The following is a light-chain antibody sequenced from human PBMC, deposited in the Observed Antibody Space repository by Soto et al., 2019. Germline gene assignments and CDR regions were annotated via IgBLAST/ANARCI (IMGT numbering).Light chain of an antibody. CDR2: GAS. V-gene: IGKV3-20*01. CDR1: QSVSTY. CDR3: QQYDSAPKT. J-gene: IGKJ1*01. Sequence: DIKLTQSPSPLSLCKGDRATITCRASQSVSTYLAWYQQKPGQAPRLLIYGASTRATGIPDRFSGSGSGTDFTLTISSLEPEDFAVYYCQQYDSAPKTFGQGTKVDIK.